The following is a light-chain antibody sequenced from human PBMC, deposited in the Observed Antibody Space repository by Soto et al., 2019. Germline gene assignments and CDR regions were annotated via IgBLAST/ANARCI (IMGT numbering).Light chain of an antibody. CDR1: SSNIGAGYD. J-gene: IGLJ1*01. Sequence: QSVLTQPPAVSGAPGQRVTISCTGGSSNIGAGYDVHWYQQLPGTAPKLLIYGNSNRPSAVPDRFSGSKSGTSASLAITGLQAEDEADYYCQSYDSSLSGSYVFGTGTKLTVL. CDR2: GNS. V-gene: IGLV1-40*01. CDR3: QSYDSSLSGSYV.